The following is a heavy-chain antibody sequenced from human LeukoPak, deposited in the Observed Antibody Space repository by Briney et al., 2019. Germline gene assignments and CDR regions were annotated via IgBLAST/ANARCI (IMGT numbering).Heavy chain of an antibody. J-gene: IGHJ3*02. CDR3: ARDLGTTVNAFDS. V-gene: IGHV1-2*02. CDR2: INPNSGGT. D-gene: IGHD4-17*01. CDR1: GYTFTGYY. Sequence: ASVKVSCKASGYTFTGYYMHWVRQAPGQGLEWMGWINPNSGGTNYAQKFQGRVTMTRDTSISTAYMELSRLRSDDTAVYYCARDLGTTVNAFDSGGQGTMVTVS.